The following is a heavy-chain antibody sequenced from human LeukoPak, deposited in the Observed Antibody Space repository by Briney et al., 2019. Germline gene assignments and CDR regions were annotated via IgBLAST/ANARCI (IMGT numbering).Heavy chain of an antibody. D-gene: IGHD1/OR15-1a*01. CDR3: ARQGTSNVPHYFDY. V-gene: IGHV4-34*01. J-gene: IGHJ4*02. CDR1: GGSFSGYY. Sequence: NPSETLSLTCAVSGGSFSGYYWTWIRQSPGKGLEWIGEIDHSETINYNPSLKSRVTMSVDTSKSQFSLNLTSVTAADTAVYYCARQGTSNVPHYFDYWGQGALVTVSS. CDR2: IDHSETI.